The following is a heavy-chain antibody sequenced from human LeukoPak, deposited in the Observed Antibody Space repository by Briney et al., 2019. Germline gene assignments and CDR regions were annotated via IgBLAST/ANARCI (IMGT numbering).Heavy chain of an antibody. CDR2: INSDGSST. CDR3: AKVDYDSSGYYHYL. CDR1: GFTFSSYA. J-gene: IGHJ4*02. D-gene: IGHD3-22*01. V-gene: IGHV3-74*01. Sequence: GRSLRLSCAASGFTFSSYAMHWVRQAPGKGLVWVSRINSDGSSTSYADSVKGRFTISRDNAKNTLYLQMNSLRAEDTAVYYCAKVDYDSSGYYHYLWGQGTLVTVSS.